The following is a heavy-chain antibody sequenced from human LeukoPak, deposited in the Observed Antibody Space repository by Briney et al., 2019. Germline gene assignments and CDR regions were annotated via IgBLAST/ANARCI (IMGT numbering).Heavy chain of an antibody. CDR3: ARNRRDRDFYYYYMDV. CDR2: IYTSGST. V-gene: IGHV4-4*07. J-gene: IGHJ6*03. Sequence: SETLSLTCTVSGGSISSYYWSWIRQPAGKGLEWIGRIYTSGSTNYNPSLKSRVTMSVDTSKNQFSLKLGSVTAADTAVYYCARNRRDRDFYYYYMDVWGKGTTVTISS. CDR1: GGSISSYY. D-gene: IGHD1-14*01.